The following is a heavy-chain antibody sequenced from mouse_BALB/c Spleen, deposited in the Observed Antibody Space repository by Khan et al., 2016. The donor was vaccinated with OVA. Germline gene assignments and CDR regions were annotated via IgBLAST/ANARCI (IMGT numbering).Heavy chain of an antibody. CDR1: GFNIKDYY. CDR2: IDPENGNT. CDR3: ARAGYPPWFAY. V-gene: IGHV14-1*02. Sequence: VQLQESGAELVRPGALVKLSCKASGFNIKDYYIHWVKQRPEQGLEWIGWIDPENGNTIYDPKFQGKANITADTSSNTAYLHFSRLTSEDTAVYYCARAGYPPWFAYGGQGTLVTVSA. D-gene: IGHD2-2*01. J-gene: IGHJ3*01.